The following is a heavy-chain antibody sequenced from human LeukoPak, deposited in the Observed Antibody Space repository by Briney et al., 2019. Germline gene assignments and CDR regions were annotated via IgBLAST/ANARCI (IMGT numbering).Heavy chain of an antibody. CDR1: GFTFSTSA. Sequence: ASVKVSCKTSGFTFSTSAVQWVRQATGQGLEWMGWMNPNSGNTGYAQKFQGRVTITRNTSISTAYMELSSLRSEDTAVYYCARSGRPWIQLWADWYFDLWGRGTLVTVSS. V-gene: IGHV1-8*03. CDR2: MNPNSGNT. J-gene: IGHJ2*01. CDR3: ARSGRPWIQLWADWYFDL. D-gene: IGHD5-18*01.